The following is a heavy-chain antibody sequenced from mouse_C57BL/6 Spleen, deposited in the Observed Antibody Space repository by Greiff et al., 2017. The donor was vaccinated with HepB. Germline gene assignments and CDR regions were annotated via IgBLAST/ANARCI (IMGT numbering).Heavy chain of an antibody. CDR2: ISSGSSTI. D-gene: IGHD1-1*01. J-gene: IGHJ4*01. CDR1: GFTFSDYG. V-gene: IGHV5-17*01. CDR3: ATTVVGAMDY. Sequence: EVKVVESGGGLVKPGGSLKLSCAASGFTFSDYGMHWVRQAPEKGLEWVAYISSGSSTIYYADTVKGRFTISRDNAKNTLFLQMTSLRSEDTAMYYCATTVVGAMDYWGQGTSVTVSS.